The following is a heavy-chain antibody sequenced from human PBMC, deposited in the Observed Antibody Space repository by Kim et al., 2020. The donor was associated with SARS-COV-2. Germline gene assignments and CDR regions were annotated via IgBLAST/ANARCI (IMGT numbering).Heavy chain of an antibody. CDR3: TTDRGPLLLWFGESIPKGGYYYGMDV. V-gene: IGHV3-15*01. CDR1: GFTFSNAW. J-gene: IGHJ6*02. CDR2: IKSKTDGGTT. D-gene: IGHD3-10*01. Sequence: GGSLRLSCAASGFTFSNAWMSWVRQAPGKGLEWVGRIKSKTDGGTTDYAAPVKGRFTISRDDSKNTLYLQMNSLKTEDTAVYYCTTDRGPLLLWFGESIPKGGYYYGMDVWGQGTTVTVSS.